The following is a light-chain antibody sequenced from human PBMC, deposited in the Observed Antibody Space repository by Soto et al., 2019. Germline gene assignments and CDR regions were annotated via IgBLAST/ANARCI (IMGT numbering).Light chain of an antibody. V-gene: IGKV1-5*01. Sequence: DIQMTQSPSTLSASVGDRVTITCRASQSVSTRLAWYQQKPGKAPKLLIYDASSLQTGVPSRFSGSGSGAEFTLTISSLQPDDFATYYCQQYQSYSKTFGHGTKVEIK. J-gene: IGKJ1*01. CDR3: QQYQSYSKT. CDR2: DAS. CDR1: QSVSTR.